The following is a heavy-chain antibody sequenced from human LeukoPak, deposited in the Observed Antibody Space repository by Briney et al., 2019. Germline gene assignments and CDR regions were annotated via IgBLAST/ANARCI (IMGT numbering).Heavy chain of an antibody. Sequence: SETLSLTCTVSGGSISSYYWNWIRQPPGKGLEWIGDIYYSGSTNYNPPLKSRVTISVDTSKNQFSLKLSSVTAADTAVYYCARSGLDFYDSSGYFEDWGQGTLDTVSS. CDR1: GGSISSYY. V-gene: IGHV4-59*01. CDR3: ARSGLDFYDSSGYFED. D-gene: IGHD3-22*01. J-gene: IGHJ4*02. CDR2: IYYSGST.